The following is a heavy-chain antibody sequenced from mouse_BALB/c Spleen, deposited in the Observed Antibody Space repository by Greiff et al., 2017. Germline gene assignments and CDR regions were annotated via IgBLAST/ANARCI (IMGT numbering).Heavy chain of an antibody. V-gene: IGHV5-6-5*01. J-gene: IGHJ2*01. D-gene: IGHD1-1*01. CDR2: ISSGGST. Sequence: DVKLVESGGGLVKPGGSLKLSCAASGFTFSSYAMSWVRQTPEKRLEWVASISSGGSTYYPDSVKGRFTISRDNARNILYLQMSSLRSEDTAMYYCAREHYYGSRTDYFDYWGQGTTLTVSS. CDR1: GFTFSSYA. CDR3: AREHYYGSRTDYFDY.